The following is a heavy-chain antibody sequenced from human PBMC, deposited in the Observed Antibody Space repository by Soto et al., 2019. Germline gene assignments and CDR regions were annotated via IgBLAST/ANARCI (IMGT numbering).Heavy chain of an antibody. CDR3: ARDKDGSGWYTLGY. V-gene: IGHV1-69*13. J-gene: IGHJ4*02. CDR2: IIPIFGTA. Sequence: ASVKVSCKASGGTFSSYAISWVRQAPGQGLEWMGGIIPIFGTANYAQKFQGRVTITADESTSTAYMELRSLRSDNTSVYYCARDKDGSGWYTLGYWGQGTLVTVSS. CDR1: GGTFSSYA. D-gene: IGHD6-19*01.